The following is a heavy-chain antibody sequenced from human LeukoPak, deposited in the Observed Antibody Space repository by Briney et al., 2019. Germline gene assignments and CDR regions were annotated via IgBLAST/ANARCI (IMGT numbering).Heavy chain of an antibody. V-gene: IGHV3-30-3*02. D-gene: IGHD6-13*01. CDR3: AKMTAGIAAAVDY. CDR2: ISYDGSNK. CDR1: GFTFSSYA. Sequence: PGRSLRLSCAASGFTFSSYAMHWVRQAPGKGLEWVAVISYDGSNKYYADSVKGRFTISRDNSKNTLYLQMNSLRAEDTAVYYCAKMTAGIAAAVDYWGQGTLVTVSS. J-gene: IGHJ4*02.